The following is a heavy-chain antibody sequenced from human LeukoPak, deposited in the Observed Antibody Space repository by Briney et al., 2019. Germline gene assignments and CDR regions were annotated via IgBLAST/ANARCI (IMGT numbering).Heavy chain of an antibody. V-gene: IGHV4-59*01. CDR1: GGSISGYY. CDR2: IYYSGST. D-gene: IGHD2-2*01. CDR3: ARDMGSTATEIDY. Sequence: PSETLSLTCTVSGGSISGYYWSWVRQPPGKGLEWIGYIYYSGSTNYNPSLKSRVTMSVDTSRNQFSLKLSSVTAADTAVYYCARDMGSTATEIDYWGQGTLVTVSS. J-gene: IGHJ4*02.